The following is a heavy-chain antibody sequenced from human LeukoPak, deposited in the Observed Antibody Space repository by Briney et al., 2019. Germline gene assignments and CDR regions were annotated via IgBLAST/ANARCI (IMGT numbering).Heavy chain of an antibody. CDR1: GGSISSYY. D-gene: IGHD5-12*01. J-gene: IGHJ3*02. V-gene: IGHV4-59*01. CDR2: IYYSGST. CDR3: ARGGYSGYGHAFDI. Sequence: PETLSLTCTVSGGSISSYYWSWIRQPPGKGLEWIGYIYYSGSTNYNPSLKSRVTISVDTSKNQFSLKLSSVTAADTAVYYCARGGYSGYGHAFDIWGQGTMVTVSS.